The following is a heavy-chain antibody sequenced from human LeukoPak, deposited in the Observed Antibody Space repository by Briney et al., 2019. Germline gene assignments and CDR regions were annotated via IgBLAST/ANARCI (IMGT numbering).Heavy chain of an antibody. D-gene: IGHD6-19*01. CDR1: GFSFSSFG. V-gene: IGHV3-30*03. Sequence: GTSLRLSCAASGFSFSSFGMHWVRQAPGKGLEWVAVISYDGNKKYYGDSVKGRFTIFRDNSMNTLYLKMNSLRADDTAVYYCSRDPRGIALAGTYDYWGQGILVTVSS. J-gene: IGHJ4*02. CDR2: ISYDGNKK. CDR3: SRDPRGIALAGTYDY.